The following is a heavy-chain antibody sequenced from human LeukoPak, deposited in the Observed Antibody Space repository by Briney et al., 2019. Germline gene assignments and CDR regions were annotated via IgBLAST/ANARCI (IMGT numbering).Heavy chain of an antibody. CDR1: GFTFRNYR. J-gene: IGHJ4*02. V-gene: IGHV4-4*02. CDR2: ISLTGET. Sequence: GSLRLSCAASGFTFRNYRMNWVRQPPGQGLEWIGEISLTGETNYNPSLNGRVTMSLDGSRNQLSLTLTSVTAADTAIYYCSRESGAFCPFGYWGQGTLVIVPP. D-gene: IGHD1-26*01. CDR3: SRESGAFCPFGY.